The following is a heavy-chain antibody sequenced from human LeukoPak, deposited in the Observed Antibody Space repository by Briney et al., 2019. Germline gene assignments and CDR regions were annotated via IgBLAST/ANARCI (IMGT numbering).Heavy chain of an antibody. CDR2: LSASGGLT. Sequence: GGSLRLSCAASGFTFSSYAMSWVRQAPGKGLEWVSGLSASGGLTYYADSVKGRFTISRDNSKNTLYLQMNSLRAEGTAVYYCARDPGYWGQGTLVTVSP. V-gene: IGHV3-23*01. J-gene: IGHJ4*02. CDR1: GFTFSSYA. CDR3: ARDPGY.